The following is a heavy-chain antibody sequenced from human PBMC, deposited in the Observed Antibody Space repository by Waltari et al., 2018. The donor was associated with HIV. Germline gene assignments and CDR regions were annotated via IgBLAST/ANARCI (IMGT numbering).Heavy chain of an antibody. J-gene: IGHJ4*02. CDR1: GFTLTDYA. Sequence: QVHLVESGGTVVQPGKSLRLSCVTDGFTLTDYAMSWFRQTPGGGRQWVEILWPDGNTGFLAPFVRGRFSISRENTKKAVFLQMRAVRADDTGVYFCARQGNTGTYFGGHRWGRGT. V-gene: IGHV3-33*01. CDR2: LWPDGNTG. D-gene: IGHD3-10*01. CDR3: ARQGNTGTYFGGHR.